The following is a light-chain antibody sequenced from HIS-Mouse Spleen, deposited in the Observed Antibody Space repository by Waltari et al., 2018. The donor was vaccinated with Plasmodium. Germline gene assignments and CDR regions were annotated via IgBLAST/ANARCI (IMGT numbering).Light chain of an antibody. Sequence: QSALTQPASVSGSPGQSITISCTVTSSAVGVYNLVSWYQQHPGKAPKLMIYEGSKRPSGVSNRFSGSKSGNTASLTISGLQAEDEADYYCCSYAGSRVFGGGTKLTVL. CDR2: EGS. J-gene: IGLJ2*01. CDR3: CSYAGSRV. V-gene: IGLV2-23*01. CDR1: SSAVGVYNL.